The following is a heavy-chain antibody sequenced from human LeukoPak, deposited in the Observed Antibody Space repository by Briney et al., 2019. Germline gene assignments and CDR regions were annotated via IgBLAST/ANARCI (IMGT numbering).Heavy chain of an antibody. J-gene: IGHJ4*02. Sequence: SVKVSCKASGGTFSSYAISWVRQAPGQGLEWMGGIIPIFGTANYAQKFQGRVTITADKSTSTAYMELSSLRSEDTAVYYCVRDQLDLAAAGTPAYYFDYWGQGTLVTVSS. V-gene: IGHV1-69*06. CDR1: GGTFSSYA. CDR3: VRDQLDLAAAGTPAYYFDY. D-gene: IGHD6-13*01. CDR2: IIPIFGTA.